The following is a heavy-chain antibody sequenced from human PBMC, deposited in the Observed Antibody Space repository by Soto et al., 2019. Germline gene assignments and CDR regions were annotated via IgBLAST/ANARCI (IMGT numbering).Heavy chain of an antibody. CDR1: GFTVSSNY. Sequence: PGGSLRLSCAASGFTVSSNYMSWVRQAPGKGLEWVSVNYSGGSTYYADSVKGRFTISRDNSKNTLYLQMNNLRAEDTAVYYCARTWNKVGAAFAVGYFDFWGLGTLVTVSS. CDR3: ARTWNKVGAAFAVGYFDF. D-gene: IGHD1-26*01. J-gene: IGHJ4*02. CDR2: NYSGGST. V-gene: IGHV3-66*01.